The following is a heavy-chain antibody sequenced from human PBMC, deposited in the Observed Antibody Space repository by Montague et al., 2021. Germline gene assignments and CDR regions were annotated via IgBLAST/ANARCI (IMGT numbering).Heavy chain of an antibody. CDR2: VRHLGST. Sequence: SETLSLTCGVYGGSLSEYYWTWIRQSPEKGLEWIGEVRHLGSTNYNPSLKSRVTMSVDKPKNQFSLKLRSVTAADTAVYYCASDRGPFDYWGQGTVVTVSS. CDR3: ASDRGPFDY. CDR1: GGSLSEYY. D-gene: IGHD3-10*01. J-gene: IGHJ4*02. V-gene: IGHV4-34*01.